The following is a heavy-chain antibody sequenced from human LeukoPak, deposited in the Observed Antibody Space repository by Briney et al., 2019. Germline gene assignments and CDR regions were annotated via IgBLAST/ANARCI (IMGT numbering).Heavy chain of an antibody. CDR1: GFTFSDYY. V-gene: IGHV3-11*01. CDR3: ARGRHYGSGSPYWFDP. J-gene: IGHJ5*02. CDR2: ISSSGSTI. Sequence: GGSLRLSCAASGFTFSDYYMSWIRQAPGKGLEWVSYISSSGSTIYYADSVKGRFTISRDNAKNSLYLQMNSLRAEDTAVYYCARGRHYGSGSPYWFDPWAREPWSPSPQ. D-gene: IGHD3-10*01.